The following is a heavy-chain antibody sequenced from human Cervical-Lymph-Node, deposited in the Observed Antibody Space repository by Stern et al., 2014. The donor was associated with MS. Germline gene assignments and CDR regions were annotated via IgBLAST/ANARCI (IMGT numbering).Heavy chain of an antibody. D-gene: IGHD3-10*01. J-gene: IGHJ4*02. V-gene: IGHV5-51*01. Sequence: EVQLVQSGAEVKKSGESLKISCKVSGYSFTSYWTGWVRQMPGKGLEWMGIIYPGDSDTTYSPSFQGLVTISADKSISTAYLQWSSLKASDTAMYYCARPIYYGSGTVGYFDYWGQGTLVTVSS. CDR2: IYPGDSDT. CDR1: GYSFTSYW. CDR3: ARPIYYGSGTVGYFDY.